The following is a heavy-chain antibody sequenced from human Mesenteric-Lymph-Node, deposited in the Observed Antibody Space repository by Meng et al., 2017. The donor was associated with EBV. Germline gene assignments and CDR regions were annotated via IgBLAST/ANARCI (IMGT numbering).Heavy chain of an antibody. J-gene: IGHJ4*02. V-gene: IGHV4-39*01. CDR3: ARPKHTEDSRDY. CDR2: IYYSGYT. CDR1: GGSNNSNSYY. Sequence: PQLQESAPRLAKTSVTLSLHCRIYGGSNNSNSYYWGLLRQPPEKRLEWIANIYYSGYTYTNPSPKRRVTISVDTSKTQFSLKLSSVTAADTAVYYCARPKHTEDSRDYWGQGTLVTVSS.